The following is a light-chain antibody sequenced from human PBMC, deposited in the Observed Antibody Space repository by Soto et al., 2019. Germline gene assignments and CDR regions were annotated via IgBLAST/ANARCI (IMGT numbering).Light chain of an antibody. CDR3: SSYAGSNNMV. CDR2: EVS. J-gene: IGLJ2*01. V-gene: IGLV2-8*01. Sequence: QSALTQPPSASGSPGQSATISCTGTSSDVGGYNYVSWYQQHLGKAPKLIIYEVSKWPSGVPDRFSGSKSGNTASLTVSGLQAEDEADYYCSSYAGSNNMVFGGGTKLTVL. CDR1: SSDVGGYNY.